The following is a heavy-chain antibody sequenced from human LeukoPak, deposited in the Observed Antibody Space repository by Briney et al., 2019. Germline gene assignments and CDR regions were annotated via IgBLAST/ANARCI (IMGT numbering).Heavy chain of an antibody. CDR1: GYTFTGYY. Sequence: ASVKVSCKASGYTFTGYYMHWVRQAPGQGPEWMGWIKTNTGNPTYAQGFTGLFVFSLDTSVSTAYLQISSLKAEDTAVYYCARVQGYYYGSGTLRYWGQGTLVTVSS. V-gene: IGHV7-4-1*02. J-gene: IGHJ4*02. CDR3: ARVQGYYYGSGTLRY. CDR2: IKTNTGNP. D-gene: IGHD3-10*01.